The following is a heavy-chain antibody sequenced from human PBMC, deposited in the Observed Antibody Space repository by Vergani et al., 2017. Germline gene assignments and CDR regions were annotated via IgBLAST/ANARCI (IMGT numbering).Heavy chain of an antibody. CDR1: GYTFTGYY. J-gene: IGHJ4*02. V-gene: IGHV1-2*02. D-gene: IGHD3-16*01. CDR2: INPKNGLT. CDR3: TSFPTETSEYYDSTGYYHWFFEK. Sequence: QVQLVQSGAEVKRPGASVKVSCKASGYTFTGYYLHWVRLAPGQGLEWMGWINPKNGLTKYAQRFQGRVSLTRDTSITTAFMELSSLRSDDTAMYYCTSFPTETSEYYDSTGYYHWFFEKWGQGTLVTVSS.